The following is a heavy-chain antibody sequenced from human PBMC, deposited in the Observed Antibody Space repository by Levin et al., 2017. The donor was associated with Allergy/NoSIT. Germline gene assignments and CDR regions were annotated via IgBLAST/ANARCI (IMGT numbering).Heavy chain of an antibody. CDR3: AKTGGYISAGFDA. Sequence: GGSLRLSCAASGFTISDYAMAWVRQAPGKGLDWVPGVSGDGLLTYYVDSVKGRFTISRDKSKNTLYLQMSSLRTEDTAFYSCAKTGGYISAGFDAWGQGTLVTVAS. CDR2: VSGDGLLT. J-gene: IGHJ4*02. D-gene: IGHD5-18*01. CDR1: GFTISDYA. V-gene: IGHV3-23*01.